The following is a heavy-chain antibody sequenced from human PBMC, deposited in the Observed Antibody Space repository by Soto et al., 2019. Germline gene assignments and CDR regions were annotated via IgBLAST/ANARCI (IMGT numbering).Heavy chain of an antibody. CDR2: ISISSGYI. D-gene: IGHD3-16*02. CDR1: GFAFNSHS. CDR3: ARAPLLSSRHVNSLYYYGMDV. V-gene: IGHV3-21*01. Sequence: RRLSCAASGFAFNSHSMTWVRQAPGKGLEWVSSISISSGYIYYADSVRGRFTISRDNSKNSLSLEMNSLRVDDTAVYFCARAPLLSSRHVNSLYYYGMDVWGPGTTVTVSS. J-gene: IGHJ6*02.